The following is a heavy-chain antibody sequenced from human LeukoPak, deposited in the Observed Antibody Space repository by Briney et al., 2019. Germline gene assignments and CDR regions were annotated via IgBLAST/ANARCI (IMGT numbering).Heavy chain of an antibody. J-gene: IGHJ3*02. CDR1: GFTFSSYS. Sequence: GGSLRLSCAASGFTFSSYSMNWVRQAPGKGLEWVSSISSSSSYIYYADSVKGRFTISRDNAKNSLYLQMNSLRAEDTAVYYCXXXSTVVTLVDAFDIWGQGTMVTVSS. CDR2: ISSSSSYI. D-gene: IGHD4-23*01. V-gene: IGHV3-21*01. CDR3: XXXSTVVTLVDAFDI.